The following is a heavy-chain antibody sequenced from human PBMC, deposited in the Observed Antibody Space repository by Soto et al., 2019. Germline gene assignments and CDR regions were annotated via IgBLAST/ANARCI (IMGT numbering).Heavy chain of an antibody. CDR1: GFTFSSYG. CDR3: AREGCSGCSCYSYYGMDV. J-gene: IGHJ6*02. D-gene: IGHD2-15*01. Sequence: PXGSLKLSCSASGFTFSSYGMHWIRQAPGKGLEWVAVIGYDGSNKYYAYSVKGRFTISRDNSKNTLYLQMNSLRAEDTAVYYCAREGCSGCSCYSYYGMDVWGQGTTVTVSS. CDR2: IGYDGSNK. V-gene: IGHV3-33*01.